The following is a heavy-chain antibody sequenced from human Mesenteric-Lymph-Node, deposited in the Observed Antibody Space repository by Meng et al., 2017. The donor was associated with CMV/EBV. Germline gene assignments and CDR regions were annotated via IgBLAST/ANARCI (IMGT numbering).Heavy chain of an antibody. CDR2: ISGGST. J-gene: IGHJ3*01. CDR1: GFTVSSNY. V-gene: IGHV3-38-3*01. Sequence: GGSLRLSCAASGFTVSSNYMSWVRQAPGKGLEWVSSISGGSTYYADSRKGRFTISRDNAKNTLYLQMNSLRADDTAVYYCARGFDLWGQGTMVTVS. CDR3: ARGFDL.